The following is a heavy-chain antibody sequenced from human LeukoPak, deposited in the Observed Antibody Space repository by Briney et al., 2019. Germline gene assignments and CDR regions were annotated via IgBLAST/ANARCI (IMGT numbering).Heavy chain of an antibody. Sequence: SETLSLTCTVSGGSISSYYWSWIRQPPGKGLEWIGYIYYSGSTNYNPSLKSRVTISVDTSKNQFSLKLSSVTAADTAVYYCASGTVTPVGDYWGQGTLVTVSS. V-gene: IGHV4-59*01. D-gene: IGHD4-17*01. CDR3: ASGTVTPVGDY. J-gene: IGHJ4*02. CDR2: IYYSGST. CDR1: GGSISSYY.